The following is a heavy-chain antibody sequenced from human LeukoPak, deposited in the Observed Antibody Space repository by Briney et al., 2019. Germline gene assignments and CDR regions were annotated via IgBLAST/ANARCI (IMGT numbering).Heavy chain of an antibody. D-gene: IGHD2-8*01. V-gene: IGHV1-2*02. J-gene: IGHJ6*03. CDR3: ARGPNHYYYMDF. CDR2: INPDGDVS. CDR1: GYTFTGYY. Sequence: ASVKVSCKASGYTFTGYYMHWVRQAPGQGLEWMGWINPDGDVSKSAQKFQGRVTMTSDKSINTVYMELSGLTSDDTAIYYCARGPNHYYYMDFWGKGTTVSVSS.